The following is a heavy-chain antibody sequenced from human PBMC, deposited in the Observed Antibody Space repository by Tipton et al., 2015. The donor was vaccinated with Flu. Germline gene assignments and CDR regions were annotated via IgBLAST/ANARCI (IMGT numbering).Heavy chain of an antibody. CDR2: IYYSGIT. D-gene: IGHD2-2*02. J-gene: IGHJ4*02. CDR3: ASHVCCYKGNFDY. Sequence: GLVKPSETLPLTCTVSGGSISRSSYYWGWIRQTPGKGLEWIGSIYYSGITYYNPSLKSRVSISVDTSKTQFSLKLSSVTAADTAVYYCASHVCCYKGNFDYWGQGTLVTVSS. V-gene: IGHV4-39*01. CDR1: GGSISRSSYY.